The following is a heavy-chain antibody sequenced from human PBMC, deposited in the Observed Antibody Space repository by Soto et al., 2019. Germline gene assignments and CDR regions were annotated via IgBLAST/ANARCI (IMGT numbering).Heavy chain of an antibody. Sequence: EVQLVESGGGWVQPGRSLRLSCAASGFTFDDYAMHWVRQAPGKGLEWVSGISWNSGSIGYADSVKGRFTISRDNDKNSLYLQMNSLRAEDTALYYCAKGGGYSSGWYSEDAFDIWGQGTMVTVSS. CDR2: ISWNSGSI. V-gene: IGHV3-9*01. D-gene: IGHD6-19*01. CDR1: GFTFDDYA. J-gene: IGHJ3*02. CDR3: AKGGGYSSGWYSEDAFDI.